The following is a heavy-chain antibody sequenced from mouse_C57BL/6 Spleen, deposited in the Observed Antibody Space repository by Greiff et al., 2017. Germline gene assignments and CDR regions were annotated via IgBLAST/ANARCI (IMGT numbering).Heavy chain of an antibody. J-gene: IGHJ2*01. CDR1: GYAFTNYL. V-gene: IGHV1-54*01. CDR2: INPGSGGT. Sequence: QVQLQQSGAELVRPGTSVKVSCKASGYAFTNYLIEWVKQRPGQGLEWSGVINPGSGGTNYNEKFKGKATLTADKSSSTAYMQLSSLTSEDSAVYFCAREDYGSSYFDYWGQGTTLTVSS. CDR3: AREDYGSSYFDY. D-gene: IGHD1-1*01.